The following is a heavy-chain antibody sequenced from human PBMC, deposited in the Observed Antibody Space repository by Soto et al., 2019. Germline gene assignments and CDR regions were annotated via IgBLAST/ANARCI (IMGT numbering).Heavy chain of an antibody. CDR2: IYSGGST. CDR1: GFTVSSNY. CDR3: ARATFVFSSTVTTLTRYYYYYMDV. V-gene: IGHV3-66*01. Sequence: EVQLVESGGGLVQPGGSLRLSCAASGFTVSSNYMSWVRQAPGKGLERVSVIYSGGSTYYADSVKGRFTISRDNSKNTLYLQMNSLRAEDTAVYYCARATFVFSSTVTTLTRYYYYYMDVWGKGTTVTVSS. J-gene: IGHJ6*03. D-gene: IGHD4-17*01.